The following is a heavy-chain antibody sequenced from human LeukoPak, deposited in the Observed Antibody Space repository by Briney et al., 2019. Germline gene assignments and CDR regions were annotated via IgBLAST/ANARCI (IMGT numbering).Heavy chain of an antibody. D-gene: IGHD2-15*01. CDR1: GGSFSGYY. CDR3: ARASCSGGSCYSDAFDI. CDR2: IDHSGST. Sequence: SETLSLTCAIYGGSFSGYYWSWIRQPPGTGLEWIGEIDHSGSTNYNPSLKSRVTISVDTSKNQISLKVSSVTAADTAVYYCARASCSGGSCYSDAFDIWGQGTKVTVSS. V-gene: IGHV4-34*01. J-gene: IGHJ3*02.